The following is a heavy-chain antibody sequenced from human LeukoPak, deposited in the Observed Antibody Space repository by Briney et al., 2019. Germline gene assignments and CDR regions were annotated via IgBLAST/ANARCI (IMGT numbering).Heavy chain of an antibody. CDR1: EFTFSSFE. CDR3: ARESLIAAAVDY. Sequence: GGSLRLSCAASEFTFSSFEMNWVRQAPGKGREWISYISRSARTTYYADSVKGRFTISRDNAKNSLYLQMHSLRAEDTAIYYCARESLIAAAVDYWGQGTLVTVSS. CDR2: ISRSARTT. J-gene: IGHJ4*02. D-gene: IGHD6-13*01. V-gene: IGHV3-48*03.